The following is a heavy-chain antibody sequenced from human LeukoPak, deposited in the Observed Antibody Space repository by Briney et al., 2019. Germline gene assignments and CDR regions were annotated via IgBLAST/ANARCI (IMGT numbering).Heavy chain of an antibody. D-gene: IGHD2-8*01. V-gene: IGHV4-39*01. CDR2: IYYSGST. CDR3: ASLTVYATHPFDY. Sequence: SETLSLTCTVSGGSISSSSYYWGWIRQPPGKGLKWIGSIYYSGSTYYNPSLRSRVTISVDTSKNQFSLKLSSVTAADTAVYYCASLTVYATHPFDYWGQGTLVTVSS. CDR1: GGSISSSSYY. J-gene: IGHJ4*02.